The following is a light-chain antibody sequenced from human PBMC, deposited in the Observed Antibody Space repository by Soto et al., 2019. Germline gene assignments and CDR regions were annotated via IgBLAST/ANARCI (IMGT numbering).Light chain of an antibody. Sequence: QSALTQPRSVSGSPVQSVTISCTGTSSDVGVYNYVSWYQQYPGKAPKIMIYDVSKRPSGVPDRFSGSKSDNTASLTISGLQAEDEADYYCCSYAGSYTFVFGIGTKV. CDR1: SSDVGVYNY. J-gene: IGLJ1*01. CDR2: DVS. CDR3: CSYAGSYTFV. V-gene: IGLV2-11*01.